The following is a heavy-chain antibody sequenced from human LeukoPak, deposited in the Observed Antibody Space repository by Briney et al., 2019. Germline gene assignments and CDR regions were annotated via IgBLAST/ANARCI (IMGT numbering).Heavy chain of an antibody. V-gene: IGHV3-7*03. CDR2: IKEDGSEK. J-gene: IGHJ3*02. Sequence: GGSLRLSCAASGFTFSNYWMSWVRQAPGKGLEWVANIKEDGSEKYYVDSVKGRSTISRDNAKNSLYLQMNSLRAEDTAVYYCARESPYYYDSPDASDIWGQGTMVTVSS. D-gene: IGHD3-22*01. CDR1: GFTFSNYW. CDR3: ARESPYYYDSPDASDI.